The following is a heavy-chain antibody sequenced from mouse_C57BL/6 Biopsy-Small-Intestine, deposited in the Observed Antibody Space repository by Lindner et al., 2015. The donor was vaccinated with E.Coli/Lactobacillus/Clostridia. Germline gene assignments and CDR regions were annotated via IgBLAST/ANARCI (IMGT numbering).Heavy chain of an antibody. Sequence: VQLQESGGGLVKPGGSLKLSCAASGFTFSDYGMHWVRQAPEKGLEWVAYISSGSSTIYYADTVKGRFTISRDNAKNTLFPQMTSLRSEDTAMYYCARPDPAWFAYWGQGTLVTVSA. V-gene: IGHV5-17*01. CDR1: GFTFSDYG. CDR3: ARPDPAWFAY. J-gene: IGHJ3*01. CDR2: ISSGSSTI.